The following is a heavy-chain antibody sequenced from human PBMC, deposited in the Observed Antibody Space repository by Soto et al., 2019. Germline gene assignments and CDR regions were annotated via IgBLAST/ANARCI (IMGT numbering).Heavy chain of an antibody. V-gene: IGHV3-15*01. J-gene: IGHJ4*02. D-gene: IGHD1-1*01. CDR2: IRSKSEGGTT. CDR3: TTDPHSTGTKY. Sequence: EVQLVESGGGLVKPGGSLRLSCAASGFSFSDAWMTWVRQAPGAGLEWVGHIRSKSEGGTTDYAAPVKGRFSISRDASKTTLYLQMNSLKTEDTAIYYCTTDPHSTGTKYWGQGTLVTVSS. CDR1: GFSFSDAW.